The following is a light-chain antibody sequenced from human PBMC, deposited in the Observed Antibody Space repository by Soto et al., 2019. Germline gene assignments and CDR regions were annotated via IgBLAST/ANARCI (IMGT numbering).Light chain of an antibody. V-gene: IGKV1-6*01. CDR2: GGS. CDR3: LQDYSYPLT. Sequence: AIQMTQSPSSLSASVGDRVTLTCRASQGIRNDLGWYQQKPGKAPKVLTYGGSTLQSGVPSRFSGSGFGTDFTLTISSLQPDDFATYYCLQDYSYPLTFGGGTKVDIK. J-gene: IGKJ4*01. CDR1: QGIRND.